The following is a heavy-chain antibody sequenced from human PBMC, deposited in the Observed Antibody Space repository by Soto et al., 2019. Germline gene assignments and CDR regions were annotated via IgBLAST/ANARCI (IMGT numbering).Heavy chain of an antibody. J-gene: IGHJ4*02. CDR3: ARDGIGGTVFRGYLDY. D-gene: IGHD1-7*01. V-gene: IGHV3-33*01. Sequence: QEQLVESGGGVVQPGTSLILSCAVPGGIFHGYGMHWVRQAPGKGLEWVAIIRFDGSNEEYADSVKGRFTISRDNSKNTLYLQMNTLGAEDTAVYYCARDGIGGTVFRGYLDYWGRGTVVTVSS. CDR1: GGIFHGYG. CDR2: IRFDGSNE.